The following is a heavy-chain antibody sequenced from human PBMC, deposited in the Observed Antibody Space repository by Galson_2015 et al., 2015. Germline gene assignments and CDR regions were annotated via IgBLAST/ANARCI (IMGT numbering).Heavy chain of an antibody. V-gene: IGHV3-21*01. J-gene: IGHJ4*02. CDR3: ARDFGGSYPDYYFDF. Sequence: SLRLSCAASGFTFSSYRMNWVRQAPGKGLEWVSFISYSSNYIYYADSVKGRFTISRDNAKNSLFLQINSLRAEDTAVYYCARDFGGSYPDYYFDFWGQGTLVTVSS. CDR1: GFTFSSYR. D-gene: IGHD1-26*01. CDR2: ISYSSNYI.